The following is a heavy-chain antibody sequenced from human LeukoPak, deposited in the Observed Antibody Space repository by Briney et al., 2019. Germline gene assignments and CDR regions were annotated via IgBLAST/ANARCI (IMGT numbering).Heavy chain of an antibody. CDR2: IRYDGSNK. V-gene: IGHV3-30*02. CDR1: GFTFSSYG. Sequence: GGSLRLSCAASGFTFSSYGMHWVRQAPGKGLEWVAFIRYDGSNKYYADSVKGRFTISRDNSKNTLYLQMNSLRAEDTAVYYCAKSYYDFWSGQDHFDYWGQGALVTVSS. J-gene: IGHJ4*02. D-gene: IGHD3-3*01. CDR3: AKSYYDFWSGQDHFDY.